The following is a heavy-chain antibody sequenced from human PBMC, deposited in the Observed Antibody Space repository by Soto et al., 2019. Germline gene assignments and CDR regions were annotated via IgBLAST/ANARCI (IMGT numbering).Heavy chain of an antibody. D-gene: IGHD3-3*01. V-gene: IGHV3-30-3*01. Sequence: GGPLRPSGEASGFTSGGFAMPWVGQAQGKGLEWVAVISYDGSNKYYADSVKGRFTISRDNSKNTLYLQMNSLRAEDTAVYYCAREPTIFGVVTLDYWGQGTLVTVSS. J-gene: IGHJ4*02. CDR3: AREPTIFGVVTLDY. CDR2: ISYDGSNK. CDR1: GFTSGGFA.